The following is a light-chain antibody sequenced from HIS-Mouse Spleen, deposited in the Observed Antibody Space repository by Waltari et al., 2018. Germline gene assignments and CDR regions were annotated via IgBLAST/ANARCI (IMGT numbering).Light chain of an antibody. CDR1: ALPTKY. CDR2: EDS. CDR3: YSTDSSGNHRV. J-gene: IGLJ2*01. V-gene: IGLV3-10*01. Sequence: SYELTQPPSVSVSPGKTARITCPGDALPTKYAYWYQQKSGQAPVLVIYEDSKRPSGIPERFSGSSSGTMATLTISGAQVEDEADYYCYSTDSSGNHRVFGEGTKLTVL.